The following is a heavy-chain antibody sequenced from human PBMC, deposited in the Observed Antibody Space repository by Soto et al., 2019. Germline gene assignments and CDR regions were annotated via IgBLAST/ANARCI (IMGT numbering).Heavy chain of an antibody. CDR3: ARSEYYFDY. CDR2: INHSGST. CDR1: GGSFSGYY. J-gene: IGHJ4*02. Sequence: SETLSLTCAVYGGSFSGYYWSWIRQPPGKGLEWIGEINHSGSTNYNPSLKSRVTISVDTSKNQFSLKLSSVTAADTAVYYCARSEYYFDYWGQGTLVTVSS. D-gene: IGHD3-3*01. V-gene: IGHV4-34*01.